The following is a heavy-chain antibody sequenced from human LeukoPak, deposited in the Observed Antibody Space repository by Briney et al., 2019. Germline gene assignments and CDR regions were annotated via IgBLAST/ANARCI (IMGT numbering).Heavy chain of an antibody. CDR2: IYPGGSDT. J-gene: IGHJ4*02. CDR1: GYSFTSYW. CDR3: ASLGPDYDSSGSFDY. D-gene: IGHD3-22*01. V-gene: IGHV5-51*01. Sequence: GESLKISCKGSGYSFTSYWIGWVRQMPGKGLEWMGSIYPGGSDTRYSPSFQGRVTISADKSIGTAYLQWSSLKASDTAMYYCASLGPDYDSSGSFDYWGQGTLVTVSS.